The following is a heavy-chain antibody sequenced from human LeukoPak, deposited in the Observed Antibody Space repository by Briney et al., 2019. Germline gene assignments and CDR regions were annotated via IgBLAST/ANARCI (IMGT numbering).Heavy chain of an antibody. J-gene: IGHJ6*03. CDR3: ARRAGYCSSTSCYATHYYYYMDV. CDR2: INHSGST. Sequence: PSETLSLTCAVYGGSFSGYYWSWIRQPPGKGLEWIGEINHSGSTNYNPSLKSRVTISVGTSKNQFSLKLSSVTAADTAVYYLARRAGYCSSTSCYATHYYYYMDVWGKGTTVTVSS. D-gene: IGHD2-2*01. V-gene: IGHV4-34*01. CDR1: GGSFSGYY.